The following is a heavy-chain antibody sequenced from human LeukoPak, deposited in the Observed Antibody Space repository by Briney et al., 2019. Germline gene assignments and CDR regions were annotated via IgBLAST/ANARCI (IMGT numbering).Heavy chain of an antibody. J-gene: IGHJ4*02. D-gene: IGHD6-19*01. CDR3: AKDGEKWLVYYFDY. V-gene: IGHV3-23*01. CDR2: ISGSGGST. CDR1: GFTFSSYA. Sequence: QPGKSLRLSCAASGFTFSSYAMSWVRQAPGKGLEWVSAISGSGGSTYYADSVKGRFTISRDNSKNTVYLQMNSLRAEDTAVYYCAKDGEKWLVYYFDYWGQGTLVTVSS.